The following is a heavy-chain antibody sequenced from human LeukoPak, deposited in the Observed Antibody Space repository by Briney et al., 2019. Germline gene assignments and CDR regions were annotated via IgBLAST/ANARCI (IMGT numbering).Heavy chain of an antibody. D-gene: IGHD3-3*01. CDR2: IYYSGST. CDR1: SGSISSYY. CDR3: ARGALRFSWFDP. V-gene: IGHV4-59*01. J-gene: IGHJ5*02. Sequence: SETLSLTCTVSSGSISSYYWSWIRQPPGKGLEWIGYIYYSGSTNYNPSLKSRVTISVDTSKNQFSLKLSSVTAADTAVYYCARGALRFSWFDPWGQGTLVTVSS.